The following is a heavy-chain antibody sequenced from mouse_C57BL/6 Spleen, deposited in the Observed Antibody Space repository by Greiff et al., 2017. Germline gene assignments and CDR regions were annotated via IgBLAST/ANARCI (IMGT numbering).Heavy chain of an antibody. CDR3: AKGTAQATAWFAY. D-gene: IGHD3-2*02. Sequence: QVQLQQSGPELVKPGASVKISCKASGYSFTSYYIHWVKQRPGQGLEWIGWIYPGSGNTKYNEKFKGKATLTADTSSSTAYMQLSSLTSEDSAVYYCAKGTAQATAWFAYWGQGTLVTVSA. J-gene: IGHJ3*01. CDR2: IYPGSGNT. CDR1: GYSFTSYY. V-gene: IGHV1-66*01.